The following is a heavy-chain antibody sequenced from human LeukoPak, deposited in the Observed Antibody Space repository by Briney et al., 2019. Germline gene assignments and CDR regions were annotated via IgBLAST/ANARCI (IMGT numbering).Heavy chain of an antibody. J-gene: IGHJ4*02. V-gene: IGHV1-2*02. CDR3: VKGDYYGSGTIIVL. CDR2: INPSSGDT. CDR1: GYTFNGYY. Sequence: ASVKVSCKASGYTFNGYYMHWVRQAPGQGLEWMGWINPSSGDTNYAQKFKGSVTMTRDTSISTAYMERTSLRSDDTAVYYCVKGDYYGSGTIIVLWGQGTLVTVSS. D-gene: IGHD3-10*01.